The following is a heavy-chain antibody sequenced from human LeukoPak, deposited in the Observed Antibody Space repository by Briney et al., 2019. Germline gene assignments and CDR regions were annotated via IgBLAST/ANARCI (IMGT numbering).Heavy chain of an antibody. D-gene: IGHD6-19*01. V-gene: IGHV3-48*02. CDR3: ARVRSGWYQDY. Sequence: TGGSLRLSCVASGFTFSSYSMNWVRQAPGKGLEWVSYISSSSSPIYYADSVKGRFSISRDTAKNSLYLQMYSLRDEDTAVYYCARVRSGWYQDYWGQGTLVTVSS. J-gene: IGHJ4*02. CDR2: ISSSSSPI. CDR1: GFTFSSYS.